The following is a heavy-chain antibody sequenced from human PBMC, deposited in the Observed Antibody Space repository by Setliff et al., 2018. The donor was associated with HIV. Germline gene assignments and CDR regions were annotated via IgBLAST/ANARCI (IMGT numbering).Heavy chain of an antibody. CDR3: ARVASWGGRGYLDI. CDR1: GGSFGGVY. CDR2: SNQSGST. D-gene: IGHD3-16*01. Sequence: SETLSLTCGVSGGSFGGVYWTWIRQSPQKGLEWIGESNQSGSTSYNPSLKSRATISVDTSEKKVSLNLTSVTAADTAVYCCARVASWGGRGYLDIWGQGSLVTVSS. J-gene: IGHJ4*02. V-gene: IGHV4-34*01.